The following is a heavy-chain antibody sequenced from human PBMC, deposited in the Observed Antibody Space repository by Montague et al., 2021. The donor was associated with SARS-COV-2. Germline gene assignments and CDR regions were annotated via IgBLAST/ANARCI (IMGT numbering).Heavy chain of an antibody. CDR3: VRDHPYGGPRGAYDI. D-gene: IGHD4-23*01. V-gene: IGHV3-23*03. Sequence: SLRLSCAASGFTFSSYVMSWVRQPPGKGLEWVSLIYSAGSSTSYADSVKGRFTISRDNSKNTMYLQMNSLRAEDTAVYYCVRDHPYGGPRGAYDIWGQGTVVTVSS. J-gene: IGHJ3*02. CDR1: GFTFSSYV. CDR2: IYSAGSST.